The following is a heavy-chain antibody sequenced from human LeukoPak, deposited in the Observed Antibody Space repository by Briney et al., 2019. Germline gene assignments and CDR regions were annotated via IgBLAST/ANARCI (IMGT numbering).Heavy chain of an antibody. Sequence: GGSLRLSCAASGFTFSSYSMNWVRQAPGKGLEWVSSISSSSSYIYYADSVKGRFTISRDNAKNSLYLQMNSLRAEDTAVYYCARVAPEQDSSGYLAFDYWGQGTLVTVSS. CDR1: GFTFSSYS. CDR2: ISSSSSYI. J-gene: IGHJ4*02. CDR3: ARVAPEQDSSGYLAFDY. V-gene: IGHV3-21*04. D-gene: IGHD3-22*01.